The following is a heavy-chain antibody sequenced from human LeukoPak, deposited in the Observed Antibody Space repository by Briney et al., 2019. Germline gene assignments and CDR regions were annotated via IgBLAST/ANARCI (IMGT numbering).Heavy chain of an antibody. CDR2: INHSGST. Sequence: PSETLSLTCTVSGGSISSGSYYWSWIRQPAGKGLEWIGEINHSGSTNYNPSLKSRVTISVDTSKNQFSLKLSSVTAADTAVYYCARRSGSGSYYDDYWGQGTLVTVSS. D-gene: IGHD3-10*01. V-gene: IGHV4-61*10. CDR1: GGSISSGSYY. CDR3: ARRSGSGSYYDDY. J-gene: IGHJ4*02.